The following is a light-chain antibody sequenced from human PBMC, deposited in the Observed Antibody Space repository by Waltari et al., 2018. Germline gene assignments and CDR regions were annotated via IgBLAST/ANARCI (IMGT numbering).Light chain of an antibody. Sequence: SSELTQDPAVSVALGQTVRITCQGDSLRKYYATWYQQKPGQAPVLVIFGENKRPSGIPDRFSGSSSGNTASLTITGAKAEDEADYHCTSRDSSGYRHVFGTGTNVTVL. CDR2: GEN. J-gene: IGLJ1*01. CDR1: SLRKYY. V-gene: IGLV3-19*01. CDR3: TSRDSSGYRHV.